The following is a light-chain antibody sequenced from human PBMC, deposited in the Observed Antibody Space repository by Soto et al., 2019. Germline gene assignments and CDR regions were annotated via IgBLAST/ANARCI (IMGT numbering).Light chain of an antibody. Sequence: EIVMTQSPATLSLSPGERATLSCRASQSVGNSLAWYQLKPGQPPRLLIFDTYSGATGTPARFRGSGSGTEFTLTISSLEPEDFALYYCQQRNSWPPITFGQGTRLEIK. V-gene: IGKV3-15*01. CDR2: DTY. CDR3: QQRNSWPPIT. J-gene: IGKJ5*01. CDR1: QSVGNS.